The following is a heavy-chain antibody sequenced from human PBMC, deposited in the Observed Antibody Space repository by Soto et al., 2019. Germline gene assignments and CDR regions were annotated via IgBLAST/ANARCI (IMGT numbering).Heavy chain of an antibody. D-gene: IGHD6-13*01. V-gene: IGHV3-23*01. CDR3: ARRQISPPTRGAASARGAMDV. Sequence: GGSLRLSCAASGFTFSSYAMSWVRQAPGKGLEWVSAISASGGNTYYADSVKGRFTISRGNSKNMLYLQMSSLRAEDTAVYYCARRQISPPTRGAASARGAMDVWGQGTTVTVS. CDR2: ISASGGNT. J-gene: IGHJ6*02. CDR1: GFTFSSYA.